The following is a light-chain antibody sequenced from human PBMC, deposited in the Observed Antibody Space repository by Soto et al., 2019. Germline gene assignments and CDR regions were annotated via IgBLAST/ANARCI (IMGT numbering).Light chain of an antibody. J-gene: IGKJ2*01. V-gene: IGKV1-5*03. CDR3: QQYNSYPYT. Sequence: DIQMTQSPSTLSASVGDRVTITCRASQSISTWLAWYQQKPGKAPKLLIYKASSLQSGVPSRFSGSGSGTEFTLTISSLQPDDFATYYCQQYNSYPYTFGQGTRLEIK. CDR1: QSISTW. CDR2: KAS.